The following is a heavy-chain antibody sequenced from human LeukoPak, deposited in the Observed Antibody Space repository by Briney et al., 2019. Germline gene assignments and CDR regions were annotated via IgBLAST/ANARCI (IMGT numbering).Heavy chain of an antibody. J-gene: IGHJ4*02. V-gene: IGHV3-74*03. D-gene: IGHD3-16*01. Sequence: GGSLRLSCTASGFTFSGHWIHWVRQAPGMGLVWVSRINERGTDSMYADSVKGRFTISRDNSKNTLYLQMNSLRAEDTAVYYCAKDRAAGVMTDWGQGTLVTVSS. CDR3: AKDRAAGVMTD. CDR1: GFTFSGHW. CDR2: INERGTDS.